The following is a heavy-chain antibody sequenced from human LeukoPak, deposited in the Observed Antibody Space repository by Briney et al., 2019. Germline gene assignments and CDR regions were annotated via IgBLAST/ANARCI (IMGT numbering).Heavy chain of an antibody. Sequence: SETLSLTCTVSGGSISSYYWRWIRQPPGKGLEVIGYIYYSGSTNYNPSLKSRVTISVDTSKNQFSLKLSSVTAADTAVYYCARHDSSGYWDPAYYFDYWGQGTLVTVSS. CDR2: IYYSGST. J-gene: IGHJ4*02. CDR3: ARHDSSGYWDPAYYFDY. V-gene: IGHV4-59*08. D-gene: IGHD3-22*01. CDR1: GGSISSYY.